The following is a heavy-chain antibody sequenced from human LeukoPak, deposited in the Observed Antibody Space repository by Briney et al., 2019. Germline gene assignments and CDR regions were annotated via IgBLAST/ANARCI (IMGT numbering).Heavy chain of an antibody. CDR3: AKGPYYDILTGYRAEYFQH. D-gene: IGHD3-9*01. J-gene: IGHJ1*01. CDR2: ILYDGSNK. Sequence: GRSLRLSCAASGFTFSSYGMHWVRQAPGKGLEWVAVILYDGSNKYYADSVKGRFTISRDNSKNTLYLQMNSLRAEDTAVYYCAKGPYYDILTGYRAEYFQHWGQGTLVTVSS. CDR1: GFTFSSYG. V-gene: IGHV3-30*18.